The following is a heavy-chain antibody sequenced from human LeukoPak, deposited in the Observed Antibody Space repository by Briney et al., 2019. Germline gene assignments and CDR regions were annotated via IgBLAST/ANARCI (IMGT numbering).Heavy chain of an antibody. V-gene: IGHV4-39*01. CDR1: GGSISDGGYY. CDR3: ARGPGEYYYGMDV. Sequence: SETLSLTCTVSGGSISDGGYYWSWIRQHPGKGLEWIGYIYYSGSTYYNPSLKSRVTISVDTSKNQFSLKLSSVTAADTAVYYCARGPGEYYYGMDVWGQGTTVTVSS. D-gene: IGHD2-21*01. CDR2: IYYSGST. J-gene: IGHJ6*02.